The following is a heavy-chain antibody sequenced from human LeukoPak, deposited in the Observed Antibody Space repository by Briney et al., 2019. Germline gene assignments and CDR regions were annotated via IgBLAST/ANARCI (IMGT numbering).Heavy chain of an antibody. J-gene: IGHJ3*02. CDR3: ARHPPRTSAAESDAFDI. Sequence: SETLSLTCTVSGGSISNYYWSWIRQPPGKGLEWIGYIYSSGTTNYNPSLKSRVTISVDTSKNQLSLNLGSVTAADTAVYYCARHPPRTSAAESDAFDIWGQGTTVIVSS. V-gene: IGHV4-59*08. CDR1: GGSISNYY. CDR2: IYSSGTT. D-gene: IGHD2-2*01.